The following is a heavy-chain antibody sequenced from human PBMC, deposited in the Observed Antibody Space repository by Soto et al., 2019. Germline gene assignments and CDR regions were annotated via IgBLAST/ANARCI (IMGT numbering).Heavy chain of an antibody. CDR2: IKQDGSEK. J-gene: IGHJ4*02. V-gene: IGHV3-7*01. CDR3: ARGLFTSAY. CDR1: GFIFDTYW. Sequence: XVSLRLSCVASGFIFDTYWMTWVRQAPGKGLEWVASIKQDGSEKYYVDSVEGRFTISRDNAKNSLYLQMNSLRAEDTAVYYCARGLFTSAYWGQGTLVTVSS. D-gene: IGHD2-2*01.